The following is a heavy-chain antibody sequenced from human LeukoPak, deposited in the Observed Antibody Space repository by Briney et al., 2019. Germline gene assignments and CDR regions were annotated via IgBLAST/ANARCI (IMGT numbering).Heavy chain of an antibody. Sequence: SETLSLTCIVSGGSIHSSPYYWGWIRQPPGKRLEWVGESNDSGGTNYNPSLKSRVTISADKSKNQVSLRLTSVTAADTAVYYCTRLSVIVGAALEYYYYYMDVWGQGTTVTVSS. CDR1: GGSIHSSPYY. CDR3: TRLSVIVGAALEYYYYYMDV. D-gene: IGHD1-26*01. V-gene: IGHV4-61*05. CDR2: SNDSGGT. J-gene: IGHJ6*03.